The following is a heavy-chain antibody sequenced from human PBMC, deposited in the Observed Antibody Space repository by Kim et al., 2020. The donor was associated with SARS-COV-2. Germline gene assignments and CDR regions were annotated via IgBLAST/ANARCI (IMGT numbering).Heavy chain of an antibody. J-gene: IGHJ4*02. V-gene: IGHV3-53*01. D-gene: IGHD6-13*01. CDR3: ASYSKGHLALDH. Sequence: GGSLRLSCAASGFTVSSNYMSWVRQAPGKGLEWVSVIYSGGSTYYADSVKRRFTISRDNSKNTLYLQMNSLRAKDTAVYYCASYSKGHLALDHWGQGTLVTVSS. CDR2: IYSGGST. CDR1: GFTVSSNY.